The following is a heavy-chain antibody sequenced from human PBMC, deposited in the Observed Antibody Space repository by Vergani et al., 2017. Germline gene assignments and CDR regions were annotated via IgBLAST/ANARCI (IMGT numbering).Heavy chain of an antibody. CDR2: TWYDGNNK. Sequence: QVQLVESGGGVVQPGRSLRLSCAASGLTFNQYGMHWVRQAPGKGLEWVAVTWYDGNNKQYADSVKGRFTISRDNSKSTMYLQMNRLRDEDTGVYYCARDLRLLYNRFDPWGQGTLVTVSS. V-gene: IGHV3-33*01. D-gene: IGHD1-14*01. CDR3: ARDLRLLYNRFDP. CDR1: GLTFNQYG. J-gene: IGHJ5*02.